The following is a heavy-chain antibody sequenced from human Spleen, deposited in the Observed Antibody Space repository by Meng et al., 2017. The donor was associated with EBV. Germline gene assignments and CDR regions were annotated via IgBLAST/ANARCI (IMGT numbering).Heavy chain of an antibody. Sequence: VQLTEPGPGLVKPSGTLSLTCAVSGGSISSSNWWSWVRQPPGKGLEWIGEIYHSGSTNYNPSLKSRVTISVDKSKNQFSLKLSSVTAADTAVYYCATRLYGDPNWFDPWGQGTLVTVSS. CDR2: IYHSGST. V-gene: IGHV4-4*02. D-gene: IGHD4-17*01. CDR3: ATRLYGDPNWFDP. CDR1: GGSISSSNW. J-gene: IGHJ5*02.